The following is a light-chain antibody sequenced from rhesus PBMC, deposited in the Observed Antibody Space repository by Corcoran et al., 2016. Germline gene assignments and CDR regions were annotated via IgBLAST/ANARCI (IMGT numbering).Light chain of an antibody. CDR3: QPHNSHPLT. CDR1: QTIRSY. J-gene: IGKJ4*01. CDR2: AAS. Sequence: DIQMTQSPSSLSASVGDRVTITCRASQTIRSYLAWYQQKPGKVPKLLLYAASSLESGVPSRFSGRGCVPDITLTCSGLQPEDFATEYYQPHNSHPLTFGGGTKVEIK. V-gene: IGKV1-44*02.